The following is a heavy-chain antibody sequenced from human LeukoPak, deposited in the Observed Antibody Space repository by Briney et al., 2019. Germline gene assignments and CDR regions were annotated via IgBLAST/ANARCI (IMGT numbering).Heavy chain of an antibody. Sequence: GGSLRLSCAASGFTFSSYSMNWVRQAPGKGQEWVSSISSSSSYIYYADSVKGRFTISRDNAKNSLYLQMNSLRAEDTAVYYCARGRRDYVWGSYPFDYWGQGTLVTVSS. CDR2: ISSSSSYI. V-gene: IGHV3-21*01. CDR1: GFTFSSYS. J-gene: IGHJ4*02. CDR3: ARGRRDYVWGSYPFDY. D-gene: IGHD3-16*02.